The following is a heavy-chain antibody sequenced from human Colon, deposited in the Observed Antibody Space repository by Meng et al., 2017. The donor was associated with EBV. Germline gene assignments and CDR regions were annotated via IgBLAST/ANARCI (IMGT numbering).Heavy chain of an antibody. V-gene: IGHV4-31*03. J-gene: IGHJ4*02. CDR1: GGSVSSGGYY. D-gene: IGHD6-19*01. CDR3: ARVSSGWDYFDY. Sequence: QLQEAGPGLVKPSQTLSLTCPVSGGSVSSGGYYWTWIRQHPGKGLEWFGHIYYSGSTFYNPSLKRRVIISIDTSKNQFSLNLRSVTAADTAVYYCARVSSGWDYFDYWGQGILVTVSS. CDR2: IYYSGST.